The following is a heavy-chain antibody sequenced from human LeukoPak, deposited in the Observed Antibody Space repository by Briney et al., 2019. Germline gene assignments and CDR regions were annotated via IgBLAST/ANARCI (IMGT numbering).Heavy chain of an antibody. Sequence: SETLSLTCTVSGGSISSYYWSWIRQPPGKGLGWIGYIYYSGSTNYNPSLKSRVTISVDTSKNQFSLKLSSVTAADTAVYYCARVGSGYYWYFDLWGRGTLVTVSS. CDR3: ARVGSGYYWYFDL. J-gene: IGHJ2*01. V-gene: IGHV4-59*12. D-gene: IGHD6-25*01. CDR2: IYYSGST. CDR1: GGSISSYY.